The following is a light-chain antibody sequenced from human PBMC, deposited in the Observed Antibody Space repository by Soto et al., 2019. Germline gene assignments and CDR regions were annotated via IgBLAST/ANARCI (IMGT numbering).Light chain of an antibody. Sequence: QSALTQPPSASGSPGQSVTISCTGTSSDVGGYNYVSWYQQYPGRAPKLMIYEVTKRPSGVPDRFSGSKSGNKASLTVSGPQVEDEDDYYCSSYASSNNFYFVFGGGTKLTVL. CDR1: SSDVGGYNY. J-gene: IGLJ3*02. CDR3: SSYASSNNFYFV. V-gene: IGLV2-8*01. CDR2: EVT.